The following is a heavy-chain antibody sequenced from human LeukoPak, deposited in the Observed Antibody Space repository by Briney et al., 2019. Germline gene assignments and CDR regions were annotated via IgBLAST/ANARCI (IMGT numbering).Heavy chain of an antibody. D-gene: IGHD4-17*01. CDR1: GFTFDDYA. J-gene: IGHJ4*02. CDR3: GYGYFDY. CDR2: ISGDGGST. V-gene: IGHV3-43*02. Sequence: GGSLRLSCAASGFTFDDYAMHWVRQAPGKGLEWVSLISGDGGSTYYADSVKGRFTISRDNSKNSLYLQMNSLRTEDTALYYCGYGYFDYGGQGTLVTVSS.